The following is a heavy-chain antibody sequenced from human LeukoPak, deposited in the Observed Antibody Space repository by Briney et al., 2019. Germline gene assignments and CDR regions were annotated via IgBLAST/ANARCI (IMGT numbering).Heavy chain of an antibody. CDR1: GGSISSYY. J-gene: IGHJ4*02. Sequence: SETLSLTCTVSGGSISSYYWSWIRQPPGKGLEWIGYIYYSGSTNYNPSLKSRVTISVDTSKNQFSLKLSSVTAADTAVYYCASPPGLIVEVGYWGQGTLVTVSS. D-gene: IGHD3-22*01. CDR2: IYYSGST. CDR3: ASPPGLIVEVGY. V-gene: IGHV4-59*01.